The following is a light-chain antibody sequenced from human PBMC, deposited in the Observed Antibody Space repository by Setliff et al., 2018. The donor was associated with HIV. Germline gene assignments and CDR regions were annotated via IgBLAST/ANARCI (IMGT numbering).Light chain of an antibody. Sequence: QSALTQPAPVSGSPGQSITISCTGTSNDVGRYDLVSWYQQHPARAPKLIIYQATRRPSGVSNRFSGSKSGNVASLTISGLQAEDEADYYCCSNTGSNTFVFGTGTKFTVL. J-gene: IGLJ1*01. V-gene: IGLV2-23*01. CDR3: CSNTGSNTFV. CDR2: QAT. CDR1: SNDVGRYDL.